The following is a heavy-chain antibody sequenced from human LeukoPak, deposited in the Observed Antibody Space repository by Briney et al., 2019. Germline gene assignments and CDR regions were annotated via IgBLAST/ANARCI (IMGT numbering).Heavy chain of an antibody. Sequence: SETLSLTCTVSGGSINTPNYYWGWLRQTPGKGLEWIGNIFYSGGTYYSPSLTSRVTISLDTSRNQFSLKLRSVTAADTAMYYCARQGYADFSSRPFDYWGQGTLVTVSS. D-gene: IGHD4-17*01. V-gene: IGHV4-39*01. J-gene: IGHJ4*02. CDR2: IFYSGGT. CDR3: ARQGYADFSSRPFDY. CDR1: GGSINTPNYY.